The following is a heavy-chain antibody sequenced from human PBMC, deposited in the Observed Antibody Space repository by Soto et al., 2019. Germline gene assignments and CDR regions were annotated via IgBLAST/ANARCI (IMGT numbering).Heavy chain of an antibody. D-gene: IGHD3-22*01. J-gene: IGHJ4*02. Sequence: EVQLLESGGGLVQPGGSLKLSCAASGFTFSNYAMNWVRQATGKGLEWVSGITNRGGSTYYADSVKGRFTISRDNSKNTLYLQMTSLGAEDTAVYYCAQSMMGFWLPFDFLGQETLVTVSS. CDR3: AQSMMGFWLPFDF. V-gene: IGHV3-23*01. CDR2: ITNRGGST. CDR1: GFTFSNYA.